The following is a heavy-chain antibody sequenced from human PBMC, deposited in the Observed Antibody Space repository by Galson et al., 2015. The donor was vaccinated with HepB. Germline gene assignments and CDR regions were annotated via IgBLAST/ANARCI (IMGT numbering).Heavy chain of an antibody. CDR1: GFSFSSYT. CDR2: ISYDGHNK. Sequence: SLRLSCAASGFSFSSYTMHWARQAPGKGLEWVAIISYDGHNKYYADSVKGRFTISRDNSKNILYLQIHSLRPADTAVFFCARGGTTEKLDYWGQGTLVTVSS. D-gene: IGHD2/OR15-2a*01. V-gene: IGHV3-30-3*01. J-gene: IGHJ4*02. CDR3: ARGGTTEKLDY.